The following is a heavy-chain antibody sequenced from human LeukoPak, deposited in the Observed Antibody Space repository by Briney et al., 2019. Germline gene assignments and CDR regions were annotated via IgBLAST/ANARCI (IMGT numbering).Heavy chain of an antibody. D-gene: IGHD2-2*01. CDR1: GDSISNYY. Sequence: SETLSLTRTVSGDSISNYYWTWIHQPPPKERDGIGYIYTRGSTNHNPSLKSQVTISVDTSKNQFSLKLSSVTAADTAVYYCAGTPYCSSDNCYRFYNGNDAFDIWGQGTKVTVSS. CDR3: AGTPYCSSDNCYRFYNGNDAFDI. J-gene: IGHJ3*02. CDR2: IYTRGST. V-gene: IGHV4-4*09.